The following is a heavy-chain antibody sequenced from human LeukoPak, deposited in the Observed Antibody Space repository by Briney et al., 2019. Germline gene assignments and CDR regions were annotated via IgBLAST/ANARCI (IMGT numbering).Heavy chain of an antibody. V-gene: IGHV3-30*18. J-gene: IGHJ4*02. D-gene: IGHD4-17*01. CDR1: GFTLRSYD. Sequence: GGSLRLSCAASGFTLRSYDMHWVRQAPGKGLEWVAVISYDGSNKYYADSVKGRFTISRDNSKNTLYLQMNSLRAEDTAVYYCAKLYLFMTTVTNSDYWGQGTLVTVSS. CDR3: AKLYLFMTTVTNSDY. CDR2: ISYDGSNK.